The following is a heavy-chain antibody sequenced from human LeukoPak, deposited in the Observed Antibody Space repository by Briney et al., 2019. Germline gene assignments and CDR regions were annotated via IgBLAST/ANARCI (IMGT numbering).Heavy chain of an antibody. V-gene: IGHV1-46*01. CDR3: ATPYCGGGSCYSGFSAFDI. CDR2: INPSGGST. Sequence: ASVKVSCKASGYTFTSYYMHWVRQAPGQGLEWMGIINPSGGSTSYAQKFQGRVTMTRDMSTSTVYMELSSLRSEDTAVYYCATPYCGGGSCYSGFSAFDIWGQGTMVTVSS. CDR1: GYTFTSYY. J-gene: IGHJ3*02. D-gene: IGHD2-15*01.